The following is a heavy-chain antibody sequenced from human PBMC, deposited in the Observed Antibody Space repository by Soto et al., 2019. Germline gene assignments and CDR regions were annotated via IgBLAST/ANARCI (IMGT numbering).Heavy chain of an antibody. J-gene: IGHJ4*02. CDR1: GFTFSSYA. V-gene: IGHV3-30-3*01. CDR3: ARDRLPQGYSYGNRAFDY. CDR2: ISYDGSNK. D-gene: IGHD5-18*01. Sequence: GGSLRLSCAASGFTFSSYAMHWVRQAPGKGLEWVAVISYDGSNKYYADSVKGRFTISRVNSKNTLYLQMNSLRAEDTAVYYCARDRLPQGYSYGNRAFDYWGQGTLVTVSS.